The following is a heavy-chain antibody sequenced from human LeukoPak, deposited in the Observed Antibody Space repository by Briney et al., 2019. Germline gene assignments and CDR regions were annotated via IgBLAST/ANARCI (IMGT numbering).Heavy chain of an antibody. D-gene: IGHD3-22*01. CDR1: GGSISSGGYY. V-gene: IGHV4-30-2*01. Sequence: SGTLSLTCTVSGGSISSGGYYWSWIRQPPGKGLEWIGYIYHSGSTYYNPSLKSRVTISVDTSKNQVSLKLNSVIAADTAVYYCAREIDYHDSSGPHIHRFLDSWGQGTLVTVSS. CDR2: IYHSGST. J-gene: IGHJ4*02. CDR3: AREIDYHDSSGPHIHRFLDS.